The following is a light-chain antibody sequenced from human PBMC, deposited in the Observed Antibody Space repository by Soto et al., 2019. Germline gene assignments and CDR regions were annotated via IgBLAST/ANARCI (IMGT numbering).Light chain of an antibody. CDR3: QQYSKWPPWT. J-gene: IGKJ1*01. CDR1: PSVTRSS. CDR2: GAS. V-gene: IGKV3-11*01. Sequence: EIVLTQSPGTLSLSPGERATLSCRAGPSVTRSSLAWYQQKVGQPPRLLIYGASNRAPGIPARFSGSGSGTDFTLTISSLEPEDFAVYYCQQYSKWPPWTFGPGTKVDIK.